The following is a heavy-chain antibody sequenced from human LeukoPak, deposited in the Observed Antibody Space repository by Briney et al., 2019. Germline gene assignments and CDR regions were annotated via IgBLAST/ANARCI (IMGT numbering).Heavy chain of an antibody. V-gene: IGHV4-59*01. CDR1: GGSISSYY. CDR2: IYYSGST. J-gene: IGHJ4*02. Sequence: SETLSLTCTVSGGSISSYYWSWIRQPPGKGLEWIGYIYYSGSTNYNPSLKSRVTISVDTSKNQFSLKLSSVTAADTAVYYCARGGYDSSGYYFAIDCWGQGTLATVSS. CDR3: ARGGYDSSGYYFAIDC. D-gene: IGHD3-22*01.